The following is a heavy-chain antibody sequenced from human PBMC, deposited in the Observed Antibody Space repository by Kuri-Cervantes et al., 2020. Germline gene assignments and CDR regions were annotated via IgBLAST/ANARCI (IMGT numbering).Heavy chain of an antibody. Sequence: GGSLRLSCAASGFTFSSYWMSWVRQAPGKGLEWVSSISSSSSYIYYADSVKGRFTISRDNTKNSLYLQMNSLRAEDTAVYYCASDLYSSGWYVSGSFDYWSQGTLVTVSS. CDR2: ISSSSSYI. CDR1: GFTFSSYW. D-gene: IGHD6-19*01. CDR3: ASDLYSSGWYVSGSFDY. J-gene: IGHJ4*02. V-gene: IGHV3-21*03.